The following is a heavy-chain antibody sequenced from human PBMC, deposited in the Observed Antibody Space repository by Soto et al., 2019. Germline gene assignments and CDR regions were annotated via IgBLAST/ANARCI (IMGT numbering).Heavy chain of an antibody. D-gene: IGHD4-4*01. CDR2: IYYSGST. CDR3: ANAHYSNYVYGMDV. J-gene: IGHJ6*02. CDR1: GGSISSGDYY. Sequence: TLSLTCTVSGGSISSGDYYWSWIRQPPGKGLEWIGYIYYSGSTYYNPSLKSRVTISVDTSKNQFSLKLSSVTAADTAVYYCANAHYSNYVYGMDVWGQGTTVTVSS. V-gene: IGHV4-30-4*01.